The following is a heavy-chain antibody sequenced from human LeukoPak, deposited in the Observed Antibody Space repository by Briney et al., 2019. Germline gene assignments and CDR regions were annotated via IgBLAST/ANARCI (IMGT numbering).Heavy chain of an antibody. CDR3: AKDSWVAGTFDY. J-gene: IGHJ4*02. D-gene: IGHD6-19*01. CDR1: GFTVSSNY. Sequence: GGSLRLSCAASGFTVSSNYMSWVRQAPGKGLEWVSVIYSGGSTYYADSVKGRFTISRDNSKNTLYLQMNSLRAEDTAVYYCAKDSWVAGTFDYWGQGTLVTVSS. V-gene: IGHV3-66*01. CDR2: IYSGGST.